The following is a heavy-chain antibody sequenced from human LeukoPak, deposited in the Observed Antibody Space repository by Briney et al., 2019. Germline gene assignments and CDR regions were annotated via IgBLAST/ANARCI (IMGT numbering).Heavy chain of an antibody. CDR1: GFTFSTYV. V-gene: IGHV3-64D*06. CDR2: ISSNGDNT. Sequence: GGSLRLSCSVSGFTFSTYVMHWVRRAPGKGLEYVSAISSNGDNTYYADSVKGRFTISRDNSKNTLYLQMSSLRADDTAVYYCVRGPGYWGQGTLVTVSS. J-gene: IGHJ4*02. CDR3: VRGPGY.